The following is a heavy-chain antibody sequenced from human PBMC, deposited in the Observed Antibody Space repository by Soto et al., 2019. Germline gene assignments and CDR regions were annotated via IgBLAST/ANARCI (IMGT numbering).Heavy chain of an antibody. D-gene: IGHD3-22*01. CDR1: GYSFSFYW. J-gene: IGHJ3*02. CDR3: ATAYVYDFENSNYYRDAFDI. V-gene: IGHV5-51*01. Sequence: GECLKISCKASGYSFSFYWIGWVRQMPGKGLEWMAIMYPDDSDIRYSPSFEAHVTISADKSTSTAFLQWSSLKASDTAMYYCATAYVYDFENSNYYRDAFDIWGQGTLVTVSS. CDR2: MYPDDSDI.